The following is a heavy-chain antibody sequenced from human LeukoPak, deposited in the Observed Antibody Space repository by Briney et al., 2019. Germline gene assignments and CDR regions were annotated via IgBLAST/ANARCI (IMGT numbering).Heavy chain of an antibody. V-gene: IGHV3-72*01. CDR1: GFTFSDHY. CDR2: TRNKANSYTT. D-gene: IGHD2-15*01. J-gene: IGHJ6*03. CDR3: ARDQLGYCSGGSCYSGGDMYYYYMDV. Sequence: GGSLRLSCAASGFTFSDHYMDWVRQAPGKGLEWVGRTRNKANSYTTEYAASVKGRFTISRDDSKNSLYLQMNSLKTEDTAVYYCARDQLGYCSGGSCYSGGDMYYYYMDVWGKGTTVTVSS.